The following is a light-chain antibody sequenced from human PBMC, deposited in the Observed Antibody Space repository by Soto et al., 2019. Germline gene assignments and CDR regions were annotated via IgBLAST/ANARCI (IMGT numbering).Light chain of an antibody. CDR3: QQYNNWPKT. CDR2: GAS. Sequence: EIVMTQSPATLSVSPGERATLSCRASQSVSSNLAWYQQKPGQAPRLLIYGASTRATGIPARFSGSGSGTEFTLTICCLQSEDFAVYYCQQYNNWPKTFGQGTKVEIK. CDR1: QSVSSN. V-gene: IGKV3-15*01. J-gene: IGKJ1*01.